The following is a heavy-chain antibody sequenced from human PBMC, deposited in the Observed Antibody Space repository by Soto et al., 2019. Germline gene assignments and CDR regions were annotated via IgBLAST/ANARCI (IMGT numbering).Heavy chain of an antibody. CDR1: GYTVTTYG. Sequence: ASVKVSCKVSGYTVTTYGITWVRQAPGQGLEWMGWISAYNGDTNYAQKLQGRLTMTTDTSTSTAYMELRSLRSDDTAVYYCARDHCGGDCYPDPSDYWGQGTLVXVS. CDR2: ISAYNGDT. V-gene: IGHV1-18*01. J-gene: IGHJ4*02. D-gene: IGHD2-21*02. CDR3: ARDHCGGDCYPDPSDY.